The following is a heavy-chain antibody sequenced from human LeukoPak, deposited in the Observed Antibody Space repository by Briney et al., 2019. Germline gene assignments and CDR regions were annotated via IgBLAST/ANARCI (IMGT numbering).Heavy chain of an antibody. J-gene: IGHJ2*01. CDR2: MSGSGGST. CDR3: AKDGYYDSSAYYYVRYFDL. Sequence: GGSLRLSCAASGFTFSIYGMSWVRQAPGRGLEWVSAMSGSGGSTYYADSVKGRFTISRDNSKNTLYLQMNSLRAEDTAVYYCAKDGYYDSSAYYYVRYFDLWGRGTLVTVSS. CDR1: GFTFSIYG. D-gene: IGHD3-22*01. V-gene: IGHV3-23*01.